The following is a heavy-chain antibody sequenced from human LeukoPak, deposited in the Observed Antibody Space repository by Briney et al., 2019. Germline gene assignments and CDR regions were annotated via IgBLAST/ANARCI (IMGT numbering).Heavy chain of an antibody. CDR3: ARDSTHYYYYGMDV. J-gene: IGHJ6*02. CDR1: GGSISSGGYY. D-gene: IGHD2/OR15-2a*01. Sequence: SETLSLTCTVSGGSISSGGYYWRWIRQHPGKGLEWIGYIYYSGSTYYNPSLKSRVTISVDTSKNQFSLKLSSVTAADTAVYYCARDSTHYYYYGMDVWGQGITVTVSS. CDR2: IYYSGST. V-gene: IGHV4-31*03.